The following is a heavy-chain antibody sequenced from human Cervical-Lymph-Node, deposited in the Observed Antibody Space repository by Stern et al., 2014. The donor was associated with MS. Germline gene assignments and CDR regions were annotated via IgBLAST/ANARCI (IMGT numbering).Heavy chain of an antibody. CDR3: AKRRDGFNYLAS. D-gene: IGHD5-24*01. Sequence: VQLVESGGGVVQPGRSLRLSCSASGFTFSSYGMHWVRQIPGKGLAWVALISSDGTEEFYADSVKGRFTISRDNSKKTLYLQMNGLRAEDTAVYSCAKRRDGFNYLASWGQGTLVTVSS. CDR2: ISSDGTEE. J-gene: IGHJ5*01. V-gene: IGHV3-30*18. CDR1: GFTFSSYG.